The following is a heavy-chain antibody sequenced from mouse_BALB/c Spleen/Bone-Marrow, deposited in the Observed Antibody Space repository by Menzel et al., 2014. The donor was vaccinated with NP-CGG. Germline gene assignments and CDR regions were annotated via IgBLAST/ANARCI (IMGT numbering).Heavy chain of an antibody. J-gene: IGHJ2*01. CDR3: ARGRAVYFDY. D-gene: IGHD3-1*01. V-gene: IGHV3-2*02. Sequence: EVKLMESGPGLVKPSQSLSLTCTVTGYSITSDYAWNWIRQFPGNKLEWMGYISYSAITYYNPSPKSRISITRDTSQNQFFLQLKSVTTEDTATYYCARGRAVYFDYWGQGTTLTVSS. CDR1: GYSITSDYA. CDR2: ISYSAIT.